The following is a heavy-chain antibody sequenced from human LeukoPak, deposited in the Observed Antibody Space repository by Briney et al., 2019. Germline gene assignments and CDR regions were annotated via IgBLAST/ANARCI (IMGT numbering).Heavy chain of an antibody. D-gene: IGHD3-10*01. CDR1: GFIFGRDS. V-gene: IGHV3-30*02. CDR2: IRYDGSNK. Sequence: GGSLRLSCAASGFIFGRDSMNWVRQAPGKGLEWVAFIRYDGSNKYYADSVKGRFTISRDNAKNSLYLQMNSLRAEDTAVYYCARDRAPLGYMDVWGKGTTVTVSS. CDR3: ARDRAPLGYMDV. J-gene: IGHJ6*03.